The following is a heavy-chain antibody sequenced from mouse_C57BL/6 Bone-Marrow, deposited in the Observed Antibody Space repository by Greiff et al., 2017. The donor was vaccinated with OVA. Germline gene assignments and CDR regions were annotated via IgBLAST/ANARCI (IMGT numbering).Heavy chain of an antibody. V-gene: IGHV1-74*01. CDR2: IHPSDSDT. J-gene: IGHJ3*01. D-gene: IGHD2-2*01. Sequence: VQLQQPGAELVKPGASVKVSCKASGYTFTSYWMHWVKQRPGPGLEWIGRIHPSDSDTNYNQNFKGKATLTVDKSSTPAYMQLSSLTSEDSAVYCCANGYLPAWFAYWGQGTLVTVSA. CDR3: ANGYLPAWFAY. CDR1: GYTFTSYW.